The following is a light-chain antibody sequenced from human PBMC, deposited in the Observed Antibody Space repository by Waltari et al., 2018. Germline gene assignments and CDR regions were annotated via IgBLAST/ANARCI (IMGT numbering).Light chain of an antibody. CDR2: AAS. CDR3: QQSYSTPYT. Sequence: DIQMTQSPSSLSASVGDRVTITCRASQSISSYLNWYQKEPGKAPKLLIYAASSLQSGVPSRFSGSGSGTDFTLTISSLQPEDFATYYCQQSYSTPYTFGQGTKLEIK. J-gene: IGKJ2*01. V-gene: IGKV1-39*01. CDR1: QSISSY.